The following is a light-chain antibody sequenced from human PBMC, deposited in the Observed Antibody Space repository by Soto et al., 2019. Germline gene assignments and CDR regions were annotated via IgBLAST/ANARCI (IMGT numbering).Light chain of an antibody. J-gene: IGKJ5*01. CDR3: QQYYTYPYT. CDR2: QAS. V-gene: IGKV1-5*03. Sequence: DIQMTPSPSPPSSSFGDRVSITCRASHSISVWLAWYQQKPGKAPKLLIYQASTLESGVPSRFSGRGSGTDFTLTISSLQPDDFATYYYQQYYTYPYTFGQGTRLEIK. CDR1: HSISVW.